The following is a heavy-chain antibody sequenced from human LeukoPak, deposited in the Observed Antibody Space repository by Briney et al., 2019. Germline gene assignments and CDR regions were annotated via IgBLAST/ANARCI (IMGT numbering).Heavy chain of an antibody. J-gene: IGHJ4*02. Sequence: ASVKVSCKASGYTFTSYAMHWVRQAPGQRLEWMGWINAGNGNTKYSQKFQGRVTITRDTSASTAHMELSSLRSEDTAVYYCARDRDDSSGYFHFDYWGQGTLVTVSS. D-gene: IGHD3-22*01. CDR3: ARDRDDSSGYFHFDY. CDR2: INAGNGNT. CDR1: GYTFTSYA. V-gene: IGHV1-3*01.